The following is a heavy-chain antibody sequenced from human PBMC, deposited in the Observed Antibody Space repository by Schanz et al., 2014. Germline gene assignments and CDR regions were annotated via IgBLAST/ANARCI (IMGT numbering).Heavy chain of an antibody. CDR3: ARALKGKVAIFGVIAAQNYYYMDV. CDR2: ISSGSSYA. CDR1: GFTFSSYG. D-gene: IGHD3-3*01. V-gene: IGHV3-21*05. Sequence: VQLVESGGGVVQPGRSLRLSCAASGFTFSSYGMHWVRQAPGKGLEWVSDISSGSSYANYADSVKGRFTISRDNAKNSLYLQMNSLRAEDTGVYYCARALKGKVAIFGVIAAQNYYYMDVWGKGTTVTVSS. J-gene: IGHJ6*03.